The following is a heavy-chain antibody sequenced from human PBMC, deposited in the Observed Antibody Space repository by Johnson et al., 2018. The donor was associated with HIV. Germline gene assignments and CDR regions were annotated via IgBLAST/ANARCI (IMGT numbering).Heavy chain of an antibody. Sequence: QVLLVESGGGVVQPGRSLRLSCAASGFTFSSYAMHWVRQAPGKGLEWVAVISYDGSNKYYADSVKGRFTISRDNSKNTLDLQMNSLRAEDTAVYYCAKEVPVYSYGYYDAFDIWGQGTMVTVSS. CDR1: GFTFSSYA. D-gene: IGHD5-18*01. J-gene: IGHJ3*02. V-gene: IGHV3-30*04. CDR2: ISYDGSNK. CDR3: AKEVPVYSYGYYDAFDI.